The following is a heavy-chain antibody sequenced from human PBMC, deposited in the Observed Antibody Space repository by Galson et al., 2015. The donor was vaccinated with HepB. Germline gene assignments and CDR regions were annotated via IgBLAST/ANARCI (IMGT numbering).Heavy chain of an antibody. D-gene: IGHD3-22*01. V-gene: IGHV3-74*01. CDR2: INSDGSST. CDR1: GFTFSSYW. Sequence: SLRLSCAASGFTFSSYWMHWVRQGPGKGPVWVSGINSDGSSTNYADSVKGRFTISRDNAKNTLYLQMNSLRAEDTAVYYCAFRLTLIPYWGQGTLVTVSS. J-gene: IGHJ4*02. CDR3: AFRLTLIPY.